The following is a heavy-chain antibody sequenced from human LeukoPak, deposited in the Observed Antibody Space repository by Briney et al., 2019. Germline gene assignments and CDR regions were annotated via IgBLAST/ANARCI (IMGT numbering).Heavy chain of an antibody. CDR1: GFTFSSYA. CDR2: ISGSGGST. J-gene: IGHJ4*02. D-gene: IGHD2-15*01. Sequence: GGSLRLSCAASGFTFSSYAMSWVRQAPGKGLEWVSAISGSGGSTYYADSVKGRFTISRDNSKNTLYLQMNSLRAEDTAVYYCAKISCSGGSCYSYYFDYWGQGTLVTVSS. V-gene: IGHV3-23*01. CDR3: AKISCSGGSCYSYYFDY.